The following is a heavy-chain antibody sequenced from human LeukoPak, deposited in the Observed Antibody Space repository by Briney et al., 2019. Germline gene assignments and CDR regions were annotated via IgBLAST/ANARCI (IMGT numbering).Heavy chain of an antibody. J-gene: IGHJ4*02. Sequence: PGGSLRLSCAASGFTFSSYEMNWVRQAPGKGLEWVSYISSSGSTIYYADSVKGRFTISRDNAKNSLYLQMNSPRAEDTAVYYCARASYQPLRVLFGYWGQGTLVTVSS. V-gene: IGHV3-48*03. CDR1: GFTFSSYE. D-gene: IGHD2-2*01. CDR3: ARASYQPLRVLFGY. CDR2: ISSSGSTI.